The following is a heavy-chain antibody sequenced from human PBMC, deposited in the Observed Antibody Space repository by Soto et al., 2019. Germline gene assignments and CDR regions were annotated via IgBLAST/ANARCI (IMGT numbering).Heavy chain of an antibody. CDR1: GFTFDDYA. V-gene: IGHV3-43D*04. CDR2: ISWDGGST. CDR3: AKEMVAAAGIYYYYGMDV. J-gene: IGHJ6*02. Sequence: PGGSLRLSCAASGFTFDDYAMQWVRQAPGKGLEWVSLISWDGGSTYYADSVKGRFTISRDNSKNSLYLQMNSLRAEDTALYYCAKEMVAAAGIYYYYGMDVWGQGTTVTVSS. D-gene: IGHD6-13*01.